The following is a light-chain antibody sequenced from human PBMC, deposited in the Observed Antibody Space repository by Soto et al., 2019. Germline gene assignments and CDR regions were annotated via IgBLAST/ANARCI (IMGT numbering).Light chain of an antibody. Sequence: QAVVTQEPSLTVSPGGTVTLTCDSSSGPVTSGHWPYWLQQKPGEAPRRLIYDTSKKHSWTPARFSGSLLGGKAALTLSGAQAEYEADYFCFLSYRGDRPVVFGGGNQLTVL. CDR1: SGPVTSGHW. CDR2: DTS. J-gene: IGLJ2*01. CDR3: FLSYRGDRPVV. V-gene: IGLV7-46*01.